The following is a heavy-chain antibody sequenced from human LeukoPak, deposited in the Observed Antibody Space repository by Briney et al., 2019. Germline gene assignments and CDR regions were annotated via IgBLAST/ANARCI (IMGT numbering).Heavy chain of an antibody. J-gene: IGHJ4*02. CDR3: ARVRGSYSSDS. CDR1: GFTFSDYY. CDR2: ISNSGGAI. Sequence: GGSLRLSCAASGFTFSDYYMSWIRQAPGKGLHWVSYISNSGGAIHYADSVKRRFTISRDNAMNSLFLQMNSLRAEDTAVYYCARVRGSYSSDSWGQGTLVTVSS. V-gene: IGHV3-11*04. D-gene: IGHD1-26*01.